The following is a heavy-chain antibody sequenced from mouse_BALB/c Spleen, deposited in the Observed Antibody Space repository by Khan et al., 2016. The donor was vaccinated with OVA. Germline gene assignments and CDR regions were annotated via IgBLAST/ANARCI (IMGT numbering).Heavy chain of an antibody. Sequence: QVQLKESGAELVRPGASVRLSCKTSGYIFTSYWIHWVKQRSGQGLEWIARIYPGTGSTYYNEIFKGKATLTADKSSNTAYMQLSSLKYEDSTVYCCAGGAITSHSMDYWGQGTSVTVSS. CDR1: GYIFTSYW. J-gene: IGHJ4*01. CDR3: AGGAITSHSMDY. CDR2: IYPGTGST. D-gene: IGHD1-1*01. V-gene: IGHV1-76*01.